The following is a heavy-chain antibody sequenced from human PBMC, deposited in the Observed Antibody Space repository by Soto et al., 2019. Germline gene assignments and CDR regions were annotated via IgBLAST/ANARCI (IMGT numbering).Heavy chain of an antibody. CDR1: GGSISIGGYY. V-gene: IGHV4-31*03. J-gene: IGHJ4*02. Sequence: QVQLLESGPGLVKPSQTLSLTCTVSGGSISIGGYYWSWIRQHPGKGLEWIGYIYYSGVTYYSPSLKSRLTISIHTSKNQFSLKLSSVTAADTAVYYCAGGVLYWGQGTLVTVSS. CDR3: AGGVLY. CDR2: IYYSGVT.